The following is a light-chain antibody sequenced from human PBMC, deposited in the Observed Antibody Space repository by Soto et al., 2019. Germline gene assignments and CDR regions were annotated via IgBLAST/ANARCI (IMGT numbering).Light chain of an antibody. J-gene: IGKJ2*01. Sequence: EIVITQSPATLSLSPAERATLSCGAWQIIDNTFAWHQQKPGQAPRLLIYDASTRATSVPARFSGSGSGTDFPLTISSLPSEYFAVYYCQHYNYWPYTFGQGTKVDIK. CDR1: QIIDNT. CDR3: QHYNYWPYT. V-gene: IGKV3-15*01. CDR2: DAS.